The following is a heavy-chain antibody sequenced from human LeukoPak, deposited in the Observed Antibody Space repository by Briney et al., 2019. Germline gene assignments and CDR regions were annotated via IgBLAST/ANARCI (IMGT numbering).Heavy chain of an antibody. CDR2: ISGSGGST. CDR1: GFTFNNYL. V-gene: IGHV3-23*01. Sequence: PGGSLRLSCAASGFTFNNYLMTWVRQAPGKGLEWVSAISGSGGSTYYADSVKGRFTISRDNSKNTLYLQMNSLRAEDTAVYYCAKFSIPAAYYYYYYMDVWGKGTTVTVSS. D-gene: IGHD2-2*01. CDR3: AKFSIPAAYYYYYYMDV. J-gene: IGHJ6*03.